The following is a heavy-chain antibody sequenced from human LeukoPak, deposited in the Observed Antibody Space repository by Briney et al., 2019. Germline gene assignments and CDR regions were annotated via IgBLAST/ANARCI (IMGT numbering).Heavy chain of an antibody. V-gene: IGHV1-18*01. J-gene: IGHJ4*02. CDR1: GYTFTSYG. CDR2: ISAYNGNT. Sequence: ASVKVSCKASGYTFTSYGISWVRQAPEQGLEWMGWISAYNGNTNYAQKLQGRVTMTTDTSTSTAYMELRSLRSDDTAVYYCARLLGCSGGSCYSPFDYWGQGTLVTVSS. CDR3: ARLLGCSGGSCYSPFDY. D-gene: IGHD2-15*01.